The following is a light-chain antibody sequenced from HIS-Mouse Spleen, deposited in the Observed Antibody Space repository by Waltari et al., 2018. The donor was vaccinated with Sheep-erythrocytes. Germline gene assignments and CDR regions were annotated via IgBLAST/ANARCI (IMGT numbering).Light chain of an antibody. Sequence: SYELTQPPSVSVSPGQTASITCSGDKSRDKYACWYQQKPGQSPVLVIYQDSKRPSGIPERFSGSNSGNPATLTIGGTQAMDEADYYCQAWDSSTAVFGGGTKLTVL. CDR2: QDS. CDR3: QAWDSSTAV. V-gene: IGLV3-1*01. J-gene: IGLJ2*01. CDR1: KSRDKY.